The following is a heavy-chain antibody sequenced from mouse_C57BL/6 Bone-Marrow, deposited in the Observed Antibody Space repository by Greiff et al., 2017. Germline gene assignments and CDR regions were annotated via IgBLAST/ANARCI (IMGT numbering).Heavy chain of an antibody. D-gene: IGHD1-1*01. Sequence: VQLKESGPGLVAPSPSLSITCTVSGFSLTSYAISWVRQPPGKGLEWLGVIWTGGGTNYTSALKSRLSISKDNSKSQVFLKMNSLHTDDTARYYCARVDYYGSSWYLDVWGTGTTVTVSS. V-gene: IGHV2-9-1*01. CDR3: ARVDYYGSSWYLDV. J-gene: IGHJ1*03. CDR1: GFSLTSYA. CDR2: IWTGGGT.